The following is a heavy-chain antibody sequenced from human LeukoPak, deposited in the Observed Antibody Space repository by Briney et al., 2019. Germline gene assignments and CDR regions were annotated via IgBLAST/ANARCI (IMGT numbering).Heavy chain of an antibody. CDR1: GGSFSGYY. J-gene: IGHJ5*02. V-gene: IGHV4-34*01. D-gene: IGHD3-16*01. Sequence: SETLSLTCAVYGGSFSGYYWSWIRQPPGKGLEWSGEINHSGSTNNNPSLKSRVTISVDTSKNQFSLKLSSVTAADTAVYYCARGGGGMRIYGKNWFDPGGRGTLVTVSS. CDR3: ARGGGGMRIYGKNWFDP. CDR2: INHSGST.